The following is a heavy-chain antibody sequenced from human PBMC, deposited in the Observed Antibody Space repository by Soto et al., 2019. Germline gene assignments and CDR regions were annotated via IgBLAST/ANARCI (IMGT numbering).Heavy chain of an antibody. CDR1: RFTFSTYA. CDR3: AKSLFGGPDI. CDR2: ISGGGGDT. J-gene: IGHJ3*02. Sequence: GGSLRLSCAASRFTFSTYAMSWVRQAPGKGLEWVSGISGGGGDTSYADSVRGRFTCSRDNSKNTLYLQMNSLRAEDTALCYCAKSLFGGPDIWGQGTMVTVSS. D-gene: IGHD2-15*01. V-gene: IGHV3-23*01.